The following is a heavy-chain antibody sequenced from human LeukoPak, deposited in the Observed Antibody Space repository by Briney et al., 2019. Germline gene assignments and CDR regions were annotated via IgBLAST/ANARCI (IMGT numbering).Heavy chain of an antibody. CDR1: GYTFTSYG. V-gene: IGHV1-18*04. D-gene: IGHD3-9*01. Sequence: AAVTVSCKASGYTFTSYGISWGRQAPGQGLEWMGWISAYNGNTNYAQKLQGRDTITTDTSTSTAYMELRSLRSDNTAVYYCARSGKYYDILTGYLPVDYWGQGTLVTVSS. CDR2: ISAYNGNT. J-gene: IGHJ4*02. CDR3: ARSGKYYDILTGYLPVDY.